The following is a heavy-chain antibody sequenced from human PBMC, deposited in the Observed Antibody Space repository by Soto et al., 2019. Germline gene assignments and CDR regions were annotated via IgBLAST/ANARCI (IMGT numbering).Heavy chain of an antibody. Sequence: QVQLVESGGGVVQPGRSLRLSCAASGFTLSSYGMHWVRQAPGKGLEWVAVISYDGSNKYYADSVKGRFTISRDNSKNKLYLQMNSLRAEDTAVYYCANIPYSWNGADAFDIWGQGTLVTVSS. D-gene: IGHD1-1*01. CDR2: ISYDGSNK. V-gene: IGHV3-30*18. CDR3: ANIPYSWNGADAFDI. CDR1: GFTLSSYG. J-gene: IGHJ3*02.